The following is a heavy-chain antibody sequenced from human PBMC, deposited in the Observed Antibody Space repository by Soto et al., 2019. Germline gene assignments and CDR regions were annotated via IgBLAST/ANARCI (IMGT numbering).Heavy chain of an antibody. V-gene: IGHV3-15*01. CDR3: TTAPYSSGWKFDY. CDR1: GFTFSNAW. Sequence: LRLSCAASGFTFSNAWMSWVRQAPGKGLEWVGRIKSKTDGGTTDYAAPVKGRFTISRDDSKNTLYLQMNSLKTEDTAVYYCTTAPYSSGWKFDYWGQGTLVTVSS. CDR2: IKSKTDGGTT. D-gene: IGHD6-19*01. J-gene: IGHJ4*02.